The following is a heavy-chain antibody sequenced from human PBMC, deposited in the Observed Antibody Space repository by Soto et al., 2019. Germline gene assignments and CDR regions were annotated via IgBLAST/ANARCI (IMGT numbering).Heavy chain of an antibody. CDR2: IYYSGST. Sequence: SETLSLTCTFSGGSISSYYWSWIRQPPGKGLEWIGYIYYSGSTNYNPSLKSRVTISVDTSKNQSSLKLSSVTAADTAVYYCARTGGYFDWLPPYYFDYWGQGTLVTVSS. D-gene: IGHD3-9*01. CDR3: ARTGGYFDWLPPYYFDY. J-gene: IGHJ4*02. CDR1: GGSISSYY. V-gene: IGHV4-59*08.